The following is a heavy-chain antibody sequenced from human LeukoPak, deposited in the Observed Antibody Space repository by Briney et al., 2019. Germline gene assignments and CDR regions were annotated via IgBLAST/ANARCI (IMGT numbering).Heavy chain of an antibody. CDR3: ARDLYYSNAYSFGAFDI. V-gene: IGHV3-7*01. CDR1: GFTFSTSW. Sequence: GGSLRLSCAASGFTFSTSWMTWVRQAPGKGLEWVANIKQDGSEEYYVDSVKGRFIISRDNAKNSLYLQMNSLRAEDTAVYYCARDLYYSNAYSFGAFDIWGQGTMVTVSS. CDR2: IKQDGSEE. D-gene: IGHD3-22*01. J-gene: IGHJ3*02.